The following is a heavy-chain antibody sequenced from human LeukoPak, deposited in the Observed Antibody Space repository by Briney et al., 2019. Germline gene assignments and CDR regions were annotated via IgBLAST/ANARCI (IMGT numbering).Heavy chain of an antibody. D-gene: IGHD2-2*01. CDR3: ARRLTQYDCFDP. Sequence: SQTLSLTCAISGDIVSSNSVTWNWIRQSPSRGLEWLGRTYYRSTWYNDYVVFVRGRITVNPDTSKNQFSLHLNSVTPEDTAVYYCARRLTQYDCFDPWGQGILVTVSS. V-gene: IGHV6-1*01. CDR1: GDIVSSNSVT. J-gene: IGHJ5*02. CDR2: TYYRSTWYN.